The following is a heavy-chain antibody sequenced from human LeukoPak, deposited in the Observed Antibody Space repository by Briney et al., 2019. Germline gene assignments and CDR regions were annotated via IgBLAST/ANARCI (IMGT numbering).Heavy chain of an antibody. CDR1: GYTFTGYY. D-gene: IGHD3-10*01. J-gene: IGHJ5*02. V-gene: IGHV1-2*02. CDR2: INPNSGGT. Sequence: ASVKVSCKASGYTFTGYYMHWVRQAPGQGLEWMGWINPNSGGTNYAQKFQGRVTMTRDTSISTAYMELSRLRSDDTAVYYCARIGTYYYGSGSPYNWFDPWGQGTLVTVSS. CDR3: ARIGTYYYGSGSPYNWFDP.